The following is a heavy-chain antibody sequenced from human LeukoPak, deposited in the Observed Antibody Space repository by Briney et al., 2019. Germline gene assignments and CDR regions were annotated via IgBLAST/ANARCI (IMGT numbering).Heavy chain of an antibody. CDR3: ARVATIKYYDSSAFDY. V-gene: IGHV1-69*04. CDR1: GGTFSNYA. Sequence: SVKVSCKASGGTFSNYAISWMRQAPVQGLEWMGRIIPILGIADYAQKFQGRVTITADKSTSTAYMELSSLRSDDTAVYYCARVATIKYYDSSAFDYWGQGTLVTVSS. J-gene: IGHJ4*02. CDR2: IIPILGIA. D-gene: IGHD3-22*01.